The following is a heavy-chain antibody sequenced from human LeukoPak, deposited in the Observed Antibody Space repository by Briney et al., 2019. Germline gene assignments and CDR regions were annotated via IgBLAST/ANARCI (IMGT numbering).Heavy chain of an antibody. J-gene: IGHJ4*02. CDR2: IYNSGTT. V-gene: IGHV4-4*07. CDR1: GGSISSYY. CDR3: ARRVGKGAFDY. D-gene: IGHD3-10*01. Sequence: SETLSLTCTVSGGSISSYYWNWIRQPAGKGLEWIGRIYNSGTTNYNPSLKSRVTMSVDTSKNQFSLKLGSVTAADTAVYYCARRVGKGAFDYWGQGTLVTVSS.